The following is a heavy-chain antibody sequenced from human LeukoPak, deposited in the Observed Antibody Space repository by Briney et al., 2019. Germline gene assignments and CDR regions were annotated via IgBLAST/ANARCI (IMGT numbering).Heavy chain of an antibody. D-gene: IGHD3-22*01. CDR1: GFTFDDYG. CDR3: ARALDSSGFCPYSFDY. V-gene: IGHV3-20*04. CDR2: INWNGGSA. J-gene: IGHJ4*02. Sequence: PGGSLRLSCAASGFTFDDYGMSWVRQAPGKGLEWVSSINWNGGSAGYADSVKGRFTISRDNAKNSLYLQMSSLRAEDTALYYCARALDSSGFCPYSFDYWGQGTLVTVSS.